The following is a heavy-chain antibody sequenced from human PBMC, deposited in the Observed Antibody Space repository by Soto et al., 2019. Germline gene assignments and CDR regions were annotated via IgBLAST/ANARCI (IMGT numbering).Heavy chain of an antibody. J-gene: IGHJ4*02. CDR3: AKDLYLFPLAY. CDR1: GFTFSSFA. CDR2: ISGDGGDA. V-gene: IGHV3-23*01. Sequence: PGGSLRLSCAASGFTFSSFAMTWVRQAPGRGLEWVSSISGDGGDAYYANSVTGRFTVSRDNSKNTLYLQMTSLSVGDTAIYYCAKDLYLFPLAYWGRGSLVTVSS.